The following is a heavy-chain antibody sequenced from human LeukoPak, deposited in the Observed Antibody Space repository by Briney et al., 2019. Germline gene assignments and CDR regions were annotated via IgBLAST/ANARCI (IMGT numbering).Heavy chain of an antibody. V-gene: IGHV1-18*01. CDR1: GYTFTSYG. Sequence: GASVKVSCKASGYTFTSYGISWVRQAPGQGLEWMGWISAYNGNTNYAQKLQGRVTMTTDTSTSTAYMELRSLRSDDTAVYYCAKDLRSDSSGYYGWFDPWGQGTLVTVSS. CDR3: AKDLRSDSSGYYGWFDP. J-gene: IGHJ5*02. CDR2: ISAYNGNT. D-gene: IGHD3-22*01.